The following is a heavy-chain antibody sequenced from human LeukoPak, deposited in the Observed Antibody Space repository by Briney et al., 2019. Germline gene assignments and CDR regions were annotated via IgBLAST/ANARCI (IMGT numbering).Heavy chain of an antibody. V-gene: IGHV3-53*01. CDR1: GFTVSTKY. J-gene: IGHJ4*02. D-gene: IGHD5-24*01. CDR3: TKDQNGYNKPGEY. CDR2: LYSGSDT. Sequence: GSLRLSCAASGFTVSTKYMNWVRQAPGKGLEWVSILYSGSDTYYANSVKGRFTISRDSSKNILFLQMNDLRAEDTAVYYCTKDQNGYNKPGEYWGQGALVTVSS.